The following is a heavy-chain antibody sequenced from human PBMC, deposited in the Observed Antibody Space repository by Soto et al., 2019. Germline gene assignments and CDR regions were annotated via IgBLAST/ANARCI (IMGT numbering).Heavy chain of an antibody. Sequence: QVQLVESGGGVVQPGTSLRVSCVGSGFTFRSYVMQWVRQAPGKGLEWVALTSYDGSDKYYDDSVRGRFTISRDNSRNTVDLQMDSLRLEDTALYYCARWGTTGGLDVWGQGTLVSVS. D-gene: IGHD3-16*01. CDR3: ARWGTTGGLDV. CDR1: GFTFRSYV. J-gene: IGHJ1*01. CDR2: TSYDGSDK. V-gene: IGHV3-30*19.